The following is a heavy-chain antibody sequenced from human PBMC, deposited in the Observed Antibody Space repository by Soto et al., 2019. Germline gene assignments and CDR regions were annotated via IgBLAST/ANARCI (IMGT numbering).Heavy chain of an antibody. V-gene: IGHV4-39*01. CDR3: AGRTDDFWSGRRDY. CDR1: GGSISSSSYY. J-gene: IGHJ4*02. CDR2: IYYSGST. Sequence: QLQLQESGPGLVKPSETLSLTCTVSGGSISSSSYYWGWIRQPPGKGLEWIGSIYYSGSTYHNPCVTSRATIAVDTSNSHWSVKLSSVTAADTAVYYCAGRTDDFWSGRRDYWGQGTLVTVSS. D-gene: IGHD3-3*01.